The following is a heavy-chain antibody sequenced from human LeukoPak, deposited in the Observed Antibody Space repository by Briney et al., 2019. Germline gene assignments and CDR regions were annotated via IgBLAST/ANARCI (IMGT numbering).Heavy chain of an antibody. Sequence: SETLSLTCTASGGSISSYYWSWIRQPPGKGLEWIGYIYYSGSTNYNPSLKSRVTISVDTSKNQFSLKLSSVTAADTAVYYCASGKQWLAKFDYWGQGTLVTVSS. V-gene: IGHV4-59*01. CDR3: ASGKQWLAKFDY. CDR1: GGSISSYY. CDR2: IYYSGST. D-gene: IGHD6-19*01. J-gene: IGHJ4*02.